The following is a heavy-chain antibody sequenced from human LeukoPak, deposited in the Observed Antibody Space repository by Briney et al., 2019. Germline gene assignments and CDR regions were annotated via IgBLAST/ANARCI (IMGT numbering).Heavy chain of an antibody. V-gene: IGHV3-11*04. CDR1: GFTFSDYY. J-gene: IGHJ4*02. D-gene: IGHD6-13*01. CDR2: ISSSGSTI. Sequence: GGSLRLSCAASGFTFSDYYMSWIRQAPGKGLEWVSYISSSGSTIYYADSMKGRFTISRDNAKNSVYLQVNSLRAEDTGIYYCARIGYSSSSFDFWGQGSLVTVSS. CDR3: ARIGYSSSSFDF.